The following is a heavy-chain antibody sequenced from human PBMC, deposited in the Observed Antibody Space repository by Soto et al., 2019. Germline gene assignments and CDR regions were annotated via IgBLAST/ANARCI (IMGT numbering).Heavy chain of an antibody. Sequence: SVKVSCQASGFTFTSSAVQWVRQARGQRLEWIGWIVVGSGNTNYAQKFQERVTITRDMSTSTAYMELSSLRSEDTAVYYCAAGSSSDQPTGYWGQGTLVTVSS. CDR1: GFTFTSSA. V-gene: IGHV1-58*01. CDR3: AAGSSSDQPTGY. D-gene: IGHD3-10*01. CDR2: IVVGSGNT. J-gene: IGHJ4*02.